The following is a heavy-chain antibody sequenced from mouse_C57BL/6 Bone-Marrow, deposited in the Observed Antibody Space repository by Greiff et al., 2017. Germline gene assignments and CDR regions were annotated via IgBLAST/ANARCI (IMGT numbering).Heavy chain of an antibody. CDR2: INPNNGGT. D-gene: IGHD1-1*01. CDR1: GYTFTDYN. V-gene: IGHV1-18*01. CDR3: ARGGYGSSFPYAMDY. Sequence: VQLQQSGPELVKPGASVKIPCKASGYTFTDYNMDWVKQSHGKSLEWIGDINPNNGGTIYNQKFKGKATLTVDKSSSTAYMELRSLTSEDTAVYYCARGGYGSSFPYAMDYWGQGTSVTVSS. J-gene: IGHJ4*01.